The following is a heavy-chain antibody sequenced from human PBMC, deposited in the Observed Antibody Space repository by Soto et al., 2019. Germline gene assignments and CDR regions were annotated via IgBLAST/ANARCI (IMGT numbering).Heavy chain of an antibody. D-gene: IGHD6-19*01. Sequence: ASVKVSCKVSGYTLTELSMHWVRQAPGKGLEWMRGFDPEDDETIYAQKFQGRVTMTEDTSTDTAYMELSNLRSEDTAVYYCATVAPGYSSGWYGYWGQGTLVTVSS. CDR2: FDPEDDET. V-gene: IGHV1-24*01. CDR1: GYTLTELS. J-gene: IGHJ4*02. CDR3: ATVAPGYSSGWYGY.